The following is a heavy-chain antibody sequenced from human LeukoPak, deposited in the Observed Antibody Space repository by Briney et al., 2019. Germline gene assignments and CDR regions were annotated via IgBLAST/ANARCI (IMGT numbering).Heavy chain of an antibody. D-gene: IGHD2-2*01. J-gene: IGHJ4*02. V-gene: IGHV3-13*01. Sequence: GGSLRLSCAASGFTFSNYDIHWVRQPTGKGLEWVSSIGTIADTFYPDSVKGRFTISRENDQNSVFLQMNSLRVDDTAVYYCARGLVGYCCLTSCPFDLWGQGILVTVSS. CDR1: GFTFSNYD. CDR3: ARGLVGYCCLTSCPFDL. CDR2: IGTIADT.